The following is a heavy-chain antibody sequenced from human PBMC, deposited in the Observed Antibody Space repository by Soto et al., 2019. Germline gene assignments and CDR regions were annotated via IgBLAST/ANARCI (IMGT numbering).Heavy chain of an antibody. CDR2: IAPHRDGT. D-gene: IGHD4-17*01. V-gene: IGHV1-2*02. J-gene: IGHJ3*02. CDR1: GYSFTDYY. Sequence: EASVKVSCKASGYSFTDYYMHWIRQAPGQGLEWMGWIAPHRDGTEFAQKFQGRITLTGDTSTSTAYMELKGLTSADTAVYFCARGPYGDNAFDIWGQGTVVTVSS. CDR3: ARGPYGDNAFDI.